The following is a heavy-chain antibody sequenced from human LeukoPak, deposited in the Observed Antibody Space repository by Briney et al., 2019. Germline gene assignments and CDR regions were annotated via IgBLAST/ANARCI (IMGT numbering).Heavy chain of an antibody. CDR1: GFTFSSYE. Sequence: PGGSLRLSCAASGFTFSSYEMNWVRQAPGKGLEWVSYISGRDNVLYYAASVKGRFTVSRDNAKTSLSLQLNNLRAEDTAMYYCARVSSTGYGVSSGLFYWGQGTLVTVSS. J-gene: IGHJ4*02. CDR2: ISGRDNVL. V-gene: IGHV3-48*03. D-gene: IGHD3-22*01. CDR3: ARVSSTGYGVSSGLFY.